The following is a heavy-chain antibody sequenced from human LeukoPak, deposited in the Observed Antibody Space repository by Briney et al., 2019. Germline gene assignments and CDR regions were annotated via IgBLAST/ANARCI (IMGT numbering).Heavy chain of an antibody. J-gene: IGHJ4*02. D-gene: IGHD6-19*01. CDR1: GFAFNSYD. CDR2: ISSSGGAM. V-gene: IGHV3-48*03. Sequence: GRSLRLSCAASGFAFNSYDMNWVRQAPGKGLEWISFISSSGGAMYYADSVRGRFTSSRDNAKNSLYLEMNSLRAEDTAVYYCARDRSARQWLADYWGQGTLVTVSS. CDR3: ARDRSARQWLADY.